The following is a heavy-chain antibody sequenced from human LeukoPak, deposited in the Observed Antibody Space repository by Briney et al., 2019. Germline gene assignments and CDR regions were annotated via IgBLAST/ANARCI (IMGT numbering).Heavy chain of an antibody. CDR3: ARGHAMVRGDY. Sequence: GASVKDSCKASGYTFTGYYIHWVRQAPGQGLEWMGWINPNSGDTNYAQKFQGRVTMTRDTSITTAYMELSRLKSDDTAGYYCARGHAMVRGDYWGQGTLVTVSS. D-gene: IGHD3-10*01. CDR2: INPNSGDT. CDR1: GYTFTGYY. J-gene: IGHJ4*02. V-gene: IGHV1-2*02.